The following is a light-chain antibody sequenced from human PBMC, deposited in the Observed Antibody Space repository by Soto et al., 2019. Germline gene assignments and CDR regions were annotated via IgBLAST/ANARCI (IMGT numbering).Light chain of an antibody. CDR2: RNN. CDR3: AAWDDSLSVP. J-gene: IGLJ1*01. Sequence: QSVLTQPPSASGTPGQRVTISCSGSSSNIGNSYVYWYQQLPGTAPKLLIYRNNQRPSGVPDRFSGSKSGTSASLAISGLRSEDEADYYCAAWDDSLSVPFGTGTKVTVL. V-gene: IGLV1-47*01. CDR1: SSNIGNSY.